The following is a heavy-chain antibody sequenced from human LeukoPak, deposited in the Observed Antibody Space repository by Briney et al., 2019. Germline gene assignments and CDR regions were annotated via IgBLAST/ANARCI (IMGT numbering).Heavy chain of an antibody. J-gene: IGHJ4*02. V-gene: IGHV4-4*02. CDR2: ISHGGTT. D-gene: IGHD2-2*01. CDR1: GGSIDITKY. CDR3: TRESRPFCPFAY. Sequence: SETQSLACGVSGGSIDITKYLSWVRQAPGKGLEWIGEISHGGTTNYNPFLRSRVAMSLDRANNQFSLSLTSVTAADTAVYYCTRESRPFCPFAYWGQGGLFTLSS.